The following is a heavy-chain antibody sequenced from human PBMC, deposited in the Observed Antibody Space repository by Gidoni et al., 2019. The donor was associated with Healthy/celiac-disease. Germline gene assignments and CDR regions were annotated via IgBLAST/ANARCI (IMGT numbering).Heavy chain of an antibody. CDR3: AKDSDDFWSLSYMDV. CDR2: ISNDESNK. J-gene: IGHJ6*03. Sequence: QVQLVESGGGVVQPGRSLRLSCAASGLTFSGYGMHWVSQAPGKGLEWVAVISNDESNKYYADSVKGRFTISRDNSKNTLYLQMNSLRAEDTAVYYCAKDSDDFWSLSYMDVWGKGTTVTVSS. CDR1: GLTFSGYG. V-gene: IGHV3-30*18. D-gene: IGHD3-3*01.